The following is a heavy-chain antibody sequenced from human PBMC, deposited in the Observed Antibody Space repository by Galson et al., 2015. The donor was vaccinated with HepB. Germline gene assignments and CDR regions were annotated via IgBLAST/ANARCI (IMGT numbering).Heavy chain of an antibody. CDR3: VRVSGYYDSSGYYFDS. V-gene: IGHV4-39*01. J-gene: IGHJ4*02. D-gene: IGHD3-22*01. Sequence: SETLSLTCTVSGGSITSSFYYWGWVRQPPGRGLEWIGSCYYNENNYFNPSLKSRVTMSVDTSKKQLSLKLSSVTAADTAVYYCVRVSGYYDSSGYYFDSWGQGTLVTVSS. CDR2: CYYNENN. CDR1: GGSITSSFYY.